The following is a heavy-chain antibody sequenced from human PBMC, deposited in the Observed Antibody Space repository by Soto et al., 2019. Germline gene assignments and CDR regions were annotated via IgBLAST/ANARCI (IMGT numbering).Heavy chain of an antibody. CDR1: GYIFTAYW. Sequence: PGESLKISCKGSGYIFTAYWIGWVRQMPGKGLEWMGIIYPGDSDPRYSPSLQGQVTISADKSINTAYLQWSSLKASDTAMYYCATQMATSQDAFDIWGLGTMVTVS. CDR3: ATQMATSQDAFDI. CDR2: IYPGDSDP. J-gene: IGHJ3*02. V-gene: IGHV5-51*01.